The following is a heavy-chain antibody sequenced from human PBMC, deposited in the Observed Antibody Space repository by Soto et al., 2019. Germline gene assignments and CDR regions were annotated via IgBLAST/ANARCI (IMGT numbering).Heavy chain of an antibody. CDR1: GYTFTSYD. CDR3: ARTRTSGQNWYFDL. J-gene: IGHJ2*01. CDR2: MNPNSGNT. V-gene: IGHV1-8*01. Sequence: QVQLVQSGAEVKKPGASVKVSCKASGYTFTSYDINWVRQATGQGLGWMGWMNPNSGNTGYAQKFQGRVTMTRNTSISTAYMELSSLRSEDTAVYYCARTRTSGQNWYFDLWGRGTLVTVSS. D-gene: IGHD6-19*01.